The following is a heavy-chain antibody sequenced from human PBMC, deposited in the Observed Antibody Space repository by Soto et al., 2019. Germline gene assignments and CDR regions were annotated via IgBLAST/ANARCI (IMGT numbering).Heavy chain of an antibody. D-gene: IGHD1-1*01. CDR1: GFTFSSYS. Sequence: GGSLRLSCAASGFTFSSYSMNWVRQAPGKGLEWVSSISSSSSYIYYADSVKGRFTISRDNSKNTLYLQMNSLRAEDTAVYYCARDPVELEPTLSLDYGMDVWGQGTTVTVSS. V-gene: IGHV3-21*01. J-gene: IGHJ6*02. CDR3: ARDPVELEPTLSLDYGMDV. CDR2: ISSSSSYI.